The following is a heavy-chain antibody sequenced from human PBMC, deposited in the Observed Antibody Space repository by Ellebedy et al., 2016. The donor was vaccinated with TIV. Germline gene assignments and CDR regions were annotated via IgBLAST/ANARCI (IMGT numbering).Heavy chain of an antibody. CDR2: INEDGGEK. CDR1: GFTFSRHW. Sequence: PGGSLRLSCAASGFTFSRHWMSWVRQGQGKGLEWVANINEDGGEKNYVDSVRGRFTISRDNAKNSLYLQMNSLRAEDTAVYYCARLIGGTCQCAFDIWGQGTMVTVSS. J-gene: IGHJ3*02. V-gene: IGHV3-7*01. D-gene: IGHD2-15*01. CDR3: ARLIGGTCQCAFDI.